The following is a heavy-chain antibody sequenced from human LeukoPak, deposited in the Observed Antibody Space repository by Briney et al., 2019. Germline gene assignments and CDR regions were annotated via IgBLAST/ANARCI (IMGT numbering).Heavy chain of an antibody. CDR2: IYYSGST. Sequence: PSETLSLTCTVSGGSISSYYWSWIRQPPGKGLEWIGYIYYSGSTNYNPSLKSRVTISVDTSKNQFSLKLSSVTAADTAVYYCARKSYYGSGRKNGMDVWGQGTTVTVSS. J-gene: IGHJ6*02. V-gene: IGHV4-59*12. D-gene: IGHD3-10*01. CDR3: ARKSYYGSGRKNGMDV. CDR1: GGSISSYY.